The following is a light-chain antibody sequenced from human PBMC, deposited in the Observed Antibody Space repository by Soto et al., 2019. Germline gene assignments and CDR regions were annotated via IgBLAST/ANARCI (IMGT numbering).Light chain of an antibody. CDR1: QDIAIY. J-gene: IGKJ4*01. Sequence: IQLTQSPSSLSASVGDRVTITCRASQDIAIYLAWYQQKPGEAPKLLIYAASTLYGGVPSRFSGSGSGTDFALTITCRQAEDFATYYCQQLRMYPSTFGGGNKVEIK. CDR3: QQLRMYPST. V-gene: IGKV1-9*01. CDR2: AAS.